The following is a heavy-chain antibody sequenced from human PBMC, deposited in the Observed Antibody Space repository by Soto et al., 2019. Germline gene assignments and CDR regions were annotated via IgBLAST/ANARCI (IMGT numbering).Heavy chain of an antibody. V-gene: IGHV3-23*01. CDR1: GFTFSNYA. CDR2: VSGSGGST. CDR3: AKTIAAADTTLDY. Sequence: EVQLLESGGGLEQPGGSLRLSCVASGFTFSNYAMSWVRQTPGKGLEWVSTVSGSGGSTFYADSVKGRFTISRDNSKNTLDLQMNSLRVEDTAVYYCAKTIAAADTTLDYWGQGTLVTVSS. J-gene: IGHJ4*02. D-gene: IGHD6-13*01.